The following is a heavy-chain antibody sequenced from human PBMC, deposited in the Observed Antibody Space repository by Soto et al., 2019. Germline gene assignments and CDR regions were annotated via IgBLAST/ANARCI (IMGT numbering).Heavy chain of an antibody. V-gene: IGHV3-21*06. CDR1: GFAFSAYN. Sequence: EVQVVESGGGLVKPGESLRLSCAASGFAFSAYNMKWVRQAPGKGLEYVSSISSSGTQIFQTDSVKGRFTIYRDNAKNSLFLQMNRLRAEDTAVYYCATVGDRDGFEIWGQGTTVTVSS. CDR2: ISSSGTQI. CDR3: ATVGDRDGFEI. J-gene: IGHJ3*02. D-gene: IGHD4-17*01.